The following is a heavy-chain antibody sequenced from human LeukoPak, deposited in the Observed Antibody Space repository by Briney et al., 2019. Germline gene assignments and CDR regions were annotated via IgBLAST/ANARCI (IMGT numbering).Heavy chain of an antibody. J-gene: IGHJ4*02. CDR1: GFTFSSYS. V-gene: IGHV3-48*02. D-gene: IGHD2-21*01. CDR3: ARDRYYSFDY. Sequence: PGGSLRLSCAASGFTFSSYSMNWVRQAPGKGLEWVSYINLISSTISYADSVKGRFTISTDNAKNSLYLQMNSLRDEDTAVYYCARDRYYSFDYWGQGTLVTVSS. CDR2: INLISSTI.